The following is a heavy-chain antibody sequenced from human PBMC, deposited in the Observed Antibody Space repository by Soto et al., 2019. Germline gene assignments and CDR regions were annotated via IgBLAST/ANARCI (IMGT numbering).Heavy chain of an antibody. V-gene: IGHV3-21*01. Sequence: GGSLRLSCAVSGFTFSSYSMNWVRQAPGKGLEWVSSISSSSSYIYYADSVKGRFTISRDNAKNSLYLQMNSLRAEDTAVYYCARSKGYCSSTSCSPKTRPLYVWGKGTTVTVSS. CDR2: ISSSSSYI. CDR3: ARSKGYCSSTSCSPKTRPLYV. J-gene: IGHJ6*04. D-gene: IGHD2-2*01. CDR1: GFTFSSYS.